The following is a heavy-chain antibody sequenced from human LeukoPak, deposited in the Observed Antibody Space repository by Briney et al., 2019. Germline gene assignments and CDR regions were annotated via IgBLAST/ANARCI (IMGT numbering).Heavy chain of an antibody. CDR3: AREGGAADAFHI. V-gene: IGHV1-69*04. D-gene: IGHD3-16*01. CDR2: IIPILGIA. J-gene: IGHJ3*02. CDR1: GGTFSSYT. Sequence: SVKVSCKASGGTFSSYTISWVRQAPGQGLEWMGRIIPILGIANYAQKFQGRVTMTRNTSISTAYMELSSLRSEDTAVYYCAREGGAADAFHIWGQGTMVTVSS.